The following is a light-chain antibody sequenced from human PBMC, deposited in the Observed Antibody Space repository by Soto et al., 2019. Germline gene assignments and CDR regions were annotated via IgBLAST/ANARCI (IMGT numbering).Light chain of an antibody. CDR3: SSYTTSSALV. CDR2: EVI. Sequence: QSVLPQSASVSGSPGQSITIPCTGTSRDVGGYDYVSWYQQHPGKVPKLIIYEVIKRPSGVSHRCSGSKSGNTASLPISGLQTEDEADYYCSSYTTSSALVFGGGTKRTVL. CDR1: SRDVGGYDY. V-gene: IGLV2-14*01. J-gene: IGLJ2*01.